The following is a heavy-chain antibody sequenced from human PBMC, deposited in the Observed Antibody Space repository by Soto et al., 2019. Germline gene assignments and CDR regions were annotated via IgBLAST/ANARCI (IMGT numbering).Heavy chain of an antibody. D-gene: IGHD6-6*01. J-gene: IGHJ3*01. CDR3: ARGSSWAFDF. CDR1: GFTFSSYS. CDR2: IKPDGSEK. V-gene: IGHV3-7*03. Sequence: PGGSLRLSCAASGFTFSSYSMNWVRQAPGKGLEWVANIKPDGSEKYYVDSVKGRFAFSRDNAKNSLSLQMNSLRAEDTAMYYCARGSSWAFDFWGQGTMVTVSS.